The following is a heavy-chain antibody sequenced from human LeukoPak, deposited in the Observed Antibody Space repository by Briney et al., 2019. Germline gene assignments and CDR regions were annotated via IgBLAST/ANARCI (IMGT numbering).Heavy chain of an antibody. CDR3: ARWTYDSGRIFDY. V-gene: IGHV1-2*02. J-gene: IGHJ4*02. CDR2: INPNSVGT. Sequence: ASVKVSCKASGGTFSSYAISWVRQAPGQGLEWMGWINPNSVGTNYAQKFQGRVTMTKNTSISTDYMELSRLKSDDTAVYYCARWTYDSGRIFDYWGQGTLVTVSS. CDR1: GGTFSSYA. D-gene: IGHD3-10*01.